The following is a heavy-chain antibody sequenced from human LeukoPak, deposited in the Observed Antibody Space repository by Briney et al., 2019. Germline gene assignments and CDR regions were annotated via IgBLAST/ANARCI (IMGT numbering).Heavy chain of an antibody. Sequence: ASVKVSCKVSGYTLTELSMHWVRQAPGKGLEWRGGFDPEDGETIYAQKFQGRVTMTEDTSTDTAYMELSSLRSEDTAAYYCATVGDFWSGFLYDYWGQGTLVTVSS. CDR2: FDPEDGET. D-gene: IGHD3-3*01. CDR1: GYTLTELS. J-gene: IGHJ4*02. CDR3: ATVGDFWSGFLYDY. V-gene: IGHV1-24*01.